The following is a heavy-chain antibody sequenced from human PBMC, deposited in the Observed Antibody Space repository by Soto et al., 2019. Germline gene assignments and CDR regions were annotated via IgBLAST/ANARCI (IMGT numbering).Heavy chain of an antibody. CDR2: ISAYNGNT. Sequence: QVQLVQSGAEVKKPGASVKVSCKASGYTFTSYGISWVRQAPGQGLEWMGWISAYNGNTNYAQKLQGRVTMTTDTSTSTAYRELRSLRSDDTAVYYCARDPRIVGAYYGMDVWGQGTTVTVSS. J-gene: IGHJ6*02. V-gene: IGHV1-18*01. D-gene: IGHD1-26*01. CDR1: GYTFTSYG. CDR3: ARDPRIVGAYYGMDV.